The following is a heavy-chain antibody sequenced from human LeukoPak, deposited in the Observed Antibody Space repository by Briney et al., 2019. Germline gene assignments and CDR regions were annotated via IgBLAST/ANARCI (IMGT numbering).Heavy chain of an antibody. D-gene: IGHD3-10*01. CDR2: ISSNGGST. CDR3: VKAPHYYGSGSYHGY. CDR1: GFIFSSYA. J-gene: IGHJ4*02. Sequence: GSLRLSCSASGFIFSSYAMHWVRQAPGKGLEYVSAISSNGGSTYYADSVKGRFTISRDNSKNTLYLQMSSLRAEDTAVYYCVKAPHYYGSGSYHGYWGQGTLVTVSS. V-gene: IGHV3-64D*06.